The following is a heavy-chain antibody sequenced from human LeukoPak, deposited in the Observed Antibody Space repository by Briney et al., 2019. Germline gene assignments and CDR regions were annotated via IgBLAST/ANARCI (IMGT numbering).Heavy chain of an antibody. J-gene: IGHJ3*02. CDR2: IKQDGSEK. CDR1: GFTFSSYW. Sequence: GGSLRLSCAASGFTFSSYWMSWVRQAPGKGLEWVANIKQDGSEKYYVDSVKGRFTISRDNAKNSLYLQMNSLRAEDTAVYYCASAYYDFWSGYYTGLSSDIWGQGTMVTVSS. V-gene: IGHV3-7*01. D-gene: IGHD3-3*01. CDR3: ASAYYDFWSGYYTGLSSDI.